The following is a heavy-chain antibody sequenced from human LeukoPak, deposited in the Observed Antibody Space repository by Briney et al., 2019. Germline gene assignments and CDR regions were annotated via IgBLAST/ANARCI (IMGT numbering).Heavy chain of an antibody. D-gene: IGHD4-17*01. Sequence: GGSLRLSCAGSGFTFSSYSMHWVRQAPGKGLEWVSSISSSSSYIYYADSVKGRFTISRDNAKNSLYLQMNSLRAEDTADCATNGYGASDYWGQGTLVTVSS. CDR1: GFTFSSYS. V-gene: IGHV3-21*01. CDR3: NGYGASDY. J-gene: IGHJ4*02. CDR2: ISSSSSYI.